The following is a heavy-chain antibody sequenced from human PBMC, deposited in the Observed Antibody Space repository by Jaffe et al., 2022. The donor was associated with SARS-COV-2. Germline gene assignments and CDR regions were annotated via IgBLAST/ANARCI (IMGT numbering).Heavy chain of an antibody. CDR3: ARAGRYYYDSSGLPSPYWFDY. V-gene: IGHV3-20*01. CDR2: INWNGGST. Sequence: EVQLVESGGGVVRPGGSLRLSCAASGFTFDDYGMSWVRQAPGKGLEWVSGINWNGGSTGYADSVKGRFTISRDNAKNSLYLQMNSLRAEDTALYHCARAGRYYYDSSGLPSPYWFDYWGQGTLVTVSS. CDR1: GFTFDDYG. J-gene: IGHJ4*02. D-gene: IGHD3-22*01.